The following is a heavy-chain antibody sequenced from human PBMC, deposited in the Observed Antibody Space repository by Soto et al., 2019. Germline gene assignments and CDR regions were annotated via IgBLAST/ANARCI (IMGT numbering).Heavy chain of an antibody. CDR3: ARDVDADFRTDFDY. V-gene: IGHV3-11*01. Sequence: GGSLRLSCAASGFTFSDYYIHWIRRAPGKGLEWISYISGNGEVIQYAASARGRFTISRDNAENSAYLEMESLRDEDTALYYCARDVDADFRTDFDYWGRGTLVTVSS. D-gene: IGHD4-17*01. CDR2: ISGNGEVI. J-gene: IGHJ4*02. CDR1: GFTFSDYY.